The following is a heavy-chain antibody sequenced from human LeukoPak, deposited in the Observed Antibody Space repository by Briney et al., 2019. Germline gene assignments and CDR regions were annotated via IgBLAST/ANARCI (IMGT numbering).Heavy chain of an antibody. J-gene: IGHJ4*02. Sequence: HPGGSLRLSCAASGFTFSNYGMSWVRQAPGKGLEWVSAISGSSGSAYYADSVKGRFTISRDNAKNSLYLQMNSLRAEDTALYYCAKGSDYVWGSYRYRDYFDYWGQGTLVTVSS. CDR3: AKGSDYVWGSYRYRDYFDY. V-gene: IGHV3-23*01. CDR1: GFTFSNYG. D-gene: IGHD3-16*02. CDR2: ISGSSGSA.